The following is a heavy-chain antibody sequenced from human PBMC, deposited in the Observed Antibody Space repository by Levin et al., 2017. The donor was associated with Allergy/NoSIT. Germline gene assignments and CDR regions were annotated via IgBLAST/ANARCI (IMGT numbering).Heavy chain of an antibody. CDR3: ARAYGSGSYWGPTEYFQH. V-gene: IGHV4-34*01. J-gene: IGHJ1*01. D-gene: IGHD3-10*01. CDR1: GGSFSGYY. Sequence: SETLSLTCAVYGGSFSGYYWSWIRQPPGKGLEWIGEINHSGSTNYNPSLKSRVTISVDTSKNQFSLKLSSVTAADTAVYYCARAYGSGSYWGPTEYFQHWGQGTLVTVSS. CDR2: INHSGST.